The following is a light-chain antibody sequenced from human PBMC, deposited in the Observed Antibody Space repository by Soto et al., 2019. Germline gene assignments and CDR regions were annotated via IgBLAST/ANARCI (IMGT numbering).Light chain of an antibody. V-gene: IGLV2-23*03. CDR1: SSDVGRYNL. CDR3: CSYAGSSTFYV. CDR2: EGS. J-gene: IGLJ1*01. Sequence: QSALTQPASVSGSPGQSIPISCTGTSSDVGRYNLVSWYQQHPGKAPKLMIYEGSKRPSGVSNRFSGSKSGNTASLTISGLQAEDEADYYCCSYAGSSTFYVFGTGTKLTVL.